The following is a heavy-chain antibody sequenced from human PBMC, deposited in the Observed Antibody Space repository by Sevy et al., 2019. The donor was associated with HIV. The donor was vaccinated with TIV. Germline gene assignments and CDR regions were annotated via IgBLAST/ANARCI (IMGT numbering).Heavy chain of an antibody. CDR1: GITFSTSG. D-gene: IGHD3-9*01. CDR3: AKDFTGYNGMDV. CDR2: ISYHGRDK. J-gene: IGHJ6*02. Sequence: LRLSCVVSGITFSTSGMHWVRQAPGKGLEWVAVISYHGRDKFYADSVKGRSTISRDNSKNILYLQMVSLRAEDTAVYYCAKDFTGYNGMDVWGQGTMVTVSS. V-gene: IGHV3-30*18.